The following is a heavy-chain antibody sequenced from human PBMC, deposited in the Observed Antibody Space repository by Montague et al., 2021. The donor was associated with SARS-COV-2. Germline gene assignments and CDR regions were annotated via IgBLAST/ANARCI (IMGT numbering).Heavy chain of an antibody. CDR1: GGSISSYY. Sequence: SETLSLTCTVSGGSISSYYWSWIRQPPGKGPEWIGYIYSSGSTNYNPSLSSRVTISVDTSKNHFSLKLSSVTAADTAVYYCARYTRQIWLIVFDYGMDVWGQGTPVTVSS. D-gene: IGHD5-18*01. CDR3: ARYTRQIWLIVFDYGMDV. J-gene: IGHJ6*02. CDR2: IYSSGST. V-gene: IGHV4-59*01.